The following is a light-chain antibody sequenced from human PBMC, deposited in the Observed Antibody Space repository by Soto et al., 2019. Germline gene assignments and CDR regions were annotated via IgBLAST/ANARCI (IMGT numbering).Light chain of an antibody. CDR3: QQSYGTTIT. Sequence: PPSPGTMSLSPGERATLSCRASQTVRNNYLAWYQQKQGKAPNLLIYVAPSLQSEVPSRFSGSVSGTDGTIIITSLQKEDGATYYCQQSYGTTITFGQGTRLEIK. CDR1: QTVRNNY. J-gene: IGKJ5*01. V-gene: IGKV1-39*01. CDR2: VAP.